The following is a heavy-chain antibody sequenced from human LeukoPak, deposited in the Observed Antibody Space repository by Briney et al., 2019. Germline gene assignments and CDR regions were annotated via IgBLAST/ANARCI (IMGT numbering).Heavy chain of an antibody. V-gene: IGHV3-23*01. CDR1: GFTFSNYV. D-gene: IGHD2/OR15-2a*01. CDR2: ITGSGGGT. CDR3: AKKSVGFRIVNPNPLESSGHGAP. J-gene: IGHJ5*02. Sequence: AGGSLRLSCAASGFTFSNYVMTWVRQAPGKGLEWVSAITGSGGGTFYADSAKGRFTVSRDNSKNTLYLQMNSLRVGDTAVYYTAKKSVGFRIVNPNPLESSGHGAPW.